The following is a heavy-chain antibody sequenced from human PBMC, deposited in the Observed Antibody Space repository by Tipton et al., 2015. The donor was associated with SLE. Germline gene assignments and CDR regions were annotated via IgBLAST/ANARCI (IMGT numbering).Heavy chain of an antibody. Sequence: GSLRLSCAASGFTFSSYDMHWVRQATGKGLEWVSAIGTAGDTYYPGSVKGRFTISRENAKNSLYLQMNSLRAGDTAVYYCARVAGTGYYFDYWGQGTLVTVSS. CDR1: GFTFSSYD. CDR3: ARVAGTGYYFDY. CDR2: IGTAGDT. V-gene: IGHV3-13*01. J-gene: IGHJ4*02. D-gene: IGHD6-19*01.